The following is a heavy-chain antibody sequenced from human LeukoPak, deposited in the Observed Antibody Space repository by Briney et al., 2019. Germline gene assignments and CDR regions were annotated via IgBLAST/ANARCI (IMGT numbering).Heavy chain of an antibody. CDR1: GFSFSSYS. Sequence: PGGSLRLSCATSGFSFSSYSMHWVRQAPGKGLEWVAVIWYEANNNYYADSVKGRLTISRDSSKNTLYLQMNSLRAEDTATYYCAKDYCRGGNCPLPFFDSWGQGTLVTVSS. V-gene: IGHV3-33*06. CDR2: IWYEANNN. J-gene: IGHJ4*02. CDR3: AKDYCRGGNCPLPFFDS. D-gene: IGHD2-15*01.